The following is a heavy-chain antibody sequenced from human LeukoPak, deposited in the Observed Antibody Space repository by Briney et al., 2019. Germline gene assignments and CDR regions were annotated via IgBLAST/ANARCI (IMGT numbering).Heavy chain of an antibody. V-gene: IGHV3-21*05. CDR3: AKIDSYGSGSPYPNGAFDI. CDR1: GFSFSSYG. J-gene: IGHJ3*02. D-gene: IGHD3-10*01. Sequence: GGSLRLSCAASGFSFSSYGMTWVRQAPGKGLEWVSFISTSSSSIYYAESVKGRFTISRDNAKNQLYLQLDSLRAEDTAIYYCAKIDSYGSGSPYPNGAFDIWGQGTMVTVSS. CDR2: ISTSSSSI.